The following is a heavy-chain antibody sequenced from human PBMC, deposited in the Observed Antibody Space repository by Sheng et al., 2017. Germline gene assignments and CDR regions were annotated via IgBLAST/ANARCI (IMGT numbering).Heavy chain of an antibody. D-gene: IGHD3-3*01. CDR3: ATWAPISGERDFYYYMDV. J-gene: IGHJ6*03. CDR2: FDPADGET. V-gene: IGHV1-24*01. Sequence: QVQLVQSGAEVKRPGASVKVSCQVSGYTLTELSLHWVRQVPGKGFEWMGGFDPADGETVYSPKFQARVSITEDTSTDTAYMEVNSLTSEDTALYYCATWAPISGERDFYYYMDVWGKGTTVTVSS. CDR1: GYTLTELS.